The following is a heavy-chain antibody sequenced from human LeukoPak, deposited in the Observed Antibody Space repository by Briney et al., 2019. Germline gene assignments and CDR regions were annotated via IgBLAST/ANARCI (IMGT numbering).Heavy chain of an antibody. J-gene: IGHJ4*02. Sequence: SETLSLTCTVSGGSISSYYWSWIRQPPGKGLEWIGYIYYSGTTNCNPSLKSRVTISVDTSKNQFSLKLSSVTAADTAVYYCARGVYIAAAQYGYWGQGTLVTVSS. D-gene: IGHD6-13*01. V-gene: IGHV4-59*01. CDR1: GGSISSYY. CDR2: IYYSGTT. CDR3: ARGVYIAAAQYGY.